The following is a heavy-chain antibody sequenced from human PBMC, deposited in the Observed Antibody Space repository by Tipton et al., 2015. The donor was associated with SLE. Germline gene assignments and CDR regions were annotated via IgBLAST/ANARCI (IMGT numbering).Heavy chain of an antibody. CDR2: ISSSGSTI. D-gene: IGHD3-22*01. J-gene: IGHJ3*02. Sequence: SLRLSCAASGFTFSSYEMNWVRQAPGKGLEWVSYISSSGSTIYYADSVKGRFTISRDNAKNSLYLQMNSLRAEDTAVYYCARDGAVGGYYDSSGYGGAFDIWGQGTMVPVSS. CDR1: GFTFSSYE. V-gene: IGHV3-48*03. CDR3: ARDGAVGGYYDSSGYGGAFDI.